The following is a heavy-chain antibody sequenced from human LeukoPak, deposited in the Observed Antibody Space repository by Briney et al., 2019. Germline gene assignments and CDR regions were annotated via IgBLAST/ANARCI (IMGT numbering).Heavy chain of an antibody. D-gene: IGHD5-24*01. V-gene: IGHV3-23*01. Sequence: GGYLRLSCTAAGFIFSRHAMSWVRQAPGKGLEWVSTTGLNSVNTPCADSVQGRFTISRDNSRNTLDLQIDNLRVDDTAVYYCAKGDDIGKHPIRAFYFDNWGQGTLVTVSS. J-gene: IGHJ4*02. CDR3: AKGDDIGKHPIRAFYFDN. CDR1: GFIFSRHA. CDR2: TGLNSVNT.